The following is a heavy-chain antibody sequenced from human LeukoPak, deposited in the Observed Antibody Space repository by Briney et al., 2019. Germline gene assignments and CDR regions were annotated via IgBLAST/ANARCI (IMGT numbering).Heavy chain of an antibody. D-gene: IGHD3-22*01. V-gene: IGHV3-30*18. CDR2: ISLDGSHE. Sequence: PGGSLRLSCAASGFTFSNYGMQWVRQAPGKGLERVAVISLDGSHECYGDSLKGRVAISRDNSKNTLELQMNSLRPEDTAVYYCAKGHYYDSYGQYSYAEYWGQGILVTVFS. CDR1: GFTFSNYG. J-gene: IGHJ4*02. CDR3: AKGHYYDSYGQYSYAEY.